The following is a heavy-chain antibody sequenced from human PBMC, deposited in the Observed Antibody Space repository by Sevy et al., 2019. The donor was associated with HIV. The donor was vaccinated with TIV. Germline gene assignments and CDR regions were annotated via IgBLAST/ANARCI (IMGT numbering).Heavy chain of an antibody. CDR3: ARGGNNYGGGAFDI. J-gene: IGHJ3*02. D-gene: IGHD5-18*01. Sequence: SQTLSLTCTVSGGSSSSYYWSWIRQPPGKGLEWIGYIDYSGSTNYNPSLKSRVTISVDMSKNQFSLRLSSVTAADTAVYYCARGGNNYGGGAFDIWGQGTMVTVSS. V-gene: IGHV4-59*01. CDR1: GGSSSSYY. CDR2: IDYSGST.